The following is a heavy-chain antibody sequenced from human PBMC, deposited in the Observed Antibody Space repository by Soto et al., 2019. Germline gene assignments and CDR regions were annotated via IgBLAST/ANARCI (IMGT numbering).Heavy chain of an antibody. CDR2: IYYSGST. D-gene: IGHD6-6*01. CDR1: GGSISSGDYY. CDR3: ARDGEYSSSSGPYYYGMDV. V-gene: IGHV4-30-4*01. J-gene: IGHJ6*02. Sequence: QVQLQESGPGLVKPSQTLSLTCTVSGGSISSGDYYCSWIRQPPGKGLAWIGYIYYSGSTYYNPYLKSRVTIAVDTSKNQFSLKLSSVTAADTAVYYCARDGEYSSSSGPYYYGMDVWGQGTTVTVSS.